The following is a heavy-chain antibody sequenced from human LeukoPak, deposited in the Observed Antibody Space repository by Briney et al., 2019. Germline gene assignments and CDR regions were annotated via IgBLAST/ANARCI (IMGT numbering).Heavy chain of an antibody. J-gene: IGHJ3*02. CDR1: GFTFSSYS. V-gene: IGHV3-21*01. Sequence: GGSLRLSCAASGFTFSSYSMTWVRQAPGKGLEWVSSISSSSSYIYYADSVKGRFTISRDNAKNSLYLQMNSLRAEDTAVYYCARDGGVSAFDIWGQGTMVTVSS. CDR2: ISSSSSYI. CDR3: ARDGGVSAFDI. D-gene: IGHD2-8*02.